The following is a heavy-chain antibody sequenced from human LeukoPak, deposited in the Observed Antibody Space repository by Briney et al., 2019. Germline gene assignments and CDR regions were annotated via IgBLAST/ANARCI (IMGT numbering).Heavy chain of an antibody. V-gene: IGHV3-23*01. D-gene: IGHD2-15*01. J-gene: IGHJ6*03. Sequence: GGSLRLSCAASGFSFSNYWMHWVRQAPGKGLEWVSAISGSGGSTYYADSVKGRFTISRDNSKNTLYLQMNSLRAEDTAVYYCAKDLVVVVAGYYYMDVWGKGTTVTVSS. CDR3: AKDLVVVVAGYYYMDV. CDR2: ISGSGGST. CDR1: GFSFSNYW.